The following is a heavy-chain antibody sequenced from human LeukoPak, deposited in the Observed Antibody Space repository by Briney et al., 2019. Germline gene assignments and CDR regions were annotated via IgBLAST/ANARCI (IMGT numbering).Heavy chain of an antibody. D-gene: IGHD2-21*02. CDR1: GYAFTDYY. CDR3: ARQRRYCGGDCYSGYFDY. V-gene: IGHV5-51*01. J-gene: IGHJ4*02. CDR2: IYPADSDT. Sequence: GESLKISCQGSGYAFTDYYIGWVRQMSGKGLEWMGIIYPADSDTRYSPSFQGLVTISADKSISTAYLQWRSLKASDTAMYFCARQRRYCGGDCYSGYFDYWGQGTLVTVSS.